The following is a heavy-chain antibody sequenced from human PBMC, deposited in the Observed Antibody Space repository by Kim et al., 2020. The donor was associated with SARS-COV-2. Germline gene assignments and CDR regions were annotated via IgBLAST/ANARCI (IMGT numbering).Heavy chain of an antibody. CDR2: IYHSGTT. Sequence: SETLSLTCAVYGGSLSGYYWSWIRQPPGKGLEWIGEIYHSGTTNYNPTLKSRVTISVDTSKNQFSLKLSSVTAADTAVYYCARSLYHAPSNSWVRFDPWGQGTVVPVPS. D-gene: IGHD6-13*01. CDR3: ARSLYHAPSNSWVRFDP. CDR1: GGSLSGYY. J-gene: IGHJ5*02. V-gene: IGHV4-34*01.